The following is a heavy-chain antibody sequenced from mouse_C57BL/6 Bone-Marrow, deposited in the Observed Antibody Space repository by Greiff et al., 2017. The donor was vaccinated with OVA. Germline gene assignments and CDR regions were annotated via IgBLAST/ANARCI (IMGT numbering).Heavy chain of an antibody. Sequence: EVKLVESGGGLVQPGGSLKLSCAASGFTFSDYYMYWVRQTPEKRLEWVAYISNGGGSTNYPDTVKGRFTISRDNAKNTLYLQMSRLKSEDTAMYYCARHNTTVWYFDVWGTGTTVTVSS. D-gene: IGHD1-1*01. CDR1: GFTFSDYY. J-gene: IGHJ1*03. CDR3: ARHNTTVWYFDV. CDR2: ISNGGGST. V-gene: IGHV5-12*01.